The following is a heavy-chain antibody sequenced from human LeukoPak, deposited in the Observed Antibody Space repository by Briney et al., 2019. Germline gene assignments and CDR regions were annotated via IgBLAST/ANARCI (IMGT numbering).Heavy chain of an antibody. CDR2: VDPNSGDT. Sequence: ASVKVSCKASGYTFTGYYLHWVRQAPGQGLEWMGCVDPNSGDTNYAQKFQGRVTMTRDTSISTAYMELSRLRSDGTAVYYCARSLNVDTAMVYWGQGTLVTVSS. J-gene: IGHJ4*02. D-gene: IGHD5-18*01. V-gene: IGHV1-2*02. CDR3: ARSLNVDTAMVY. CDR1: GYTFTGYY.